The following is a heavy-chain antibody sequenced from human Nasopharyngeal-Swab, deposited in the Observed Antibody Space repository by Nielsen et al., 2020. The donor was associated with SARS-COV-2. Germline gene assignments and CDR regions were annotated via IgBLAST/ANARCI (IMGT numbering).Heavy chain of an antibody. J-gene: IGHJ4*02. V-gene: IGHV3-48*02. CDR3: ARDVGIVGATIDN. Sequence: GGSLRLSCAASGFTISSNGLNWVRQAPGKGLEWVASISSSSSTSYYADSVKGRFTITRDNPKNSLYLQMNSLRDEATAVYYCARDVGIVGATIDNWGQGTLATVSS. CDR1: GFTISSNG. D-gene: IGHD1-26*01. CDR2: ISSSSSTS.